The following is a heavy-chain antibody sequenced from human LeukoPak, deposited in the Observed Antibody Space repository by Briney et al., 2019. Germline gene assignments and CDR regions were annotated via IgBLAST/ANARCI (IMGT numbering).Heavy chain of an antibody. CDR1: GGSITTRSYY. CDR2: MYYSGST. CDR3: ARHTSSYDYVWGSYRLEY. Sequence: PSETLSLNCAVSGGSITTRSYYWGWIRQPPGKGLEWIGSMYYSGSTYYNPSLKSRVTMSVDTSKNQLSLTLTSVIAADTAVYYCARHTSSYDYVWGSYRLEYWGQGALVTVSS. V-gene: IGHV4-39*01. J-gene: IGHJ4*02. D-gene: IGHD3-16*02.